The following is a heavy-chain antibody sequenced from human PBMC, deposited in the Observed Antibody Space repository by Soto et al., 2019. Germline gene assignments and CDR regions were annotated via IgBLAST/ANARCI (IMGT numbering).Heavy chain of an antibody. CDR1: GYIFTTYW. CDR2: IYPIDSDI. V-gene: IGHV5-51*01. Sequence: PGETLKISCKGSGYIFTTYWIGWVRQMPGKGLEWMGIIYPIDSDIKYSPSFQGQVTFSVDKSISTAYLQWSSLKASDTAMYFCATYQDPYYYGMDVWGQGTTVTVSS. CDR3: ATYQDPYYYGMDV. J-gene: IGHJ6*02. D-gene: IGHD2-2*01.